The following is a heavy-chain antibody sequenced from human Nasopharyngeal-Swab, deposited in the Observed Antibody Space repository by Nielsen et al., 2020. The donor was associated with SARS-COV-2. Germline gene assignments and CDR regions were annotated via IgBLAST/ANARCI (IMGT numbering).Heavy chain of an antibody. CDR3: LNRSPFRWFDP. CDR1: GYTCTSYD. J-gene: IGHJ5*02. Sequence: ASLKVSCKASGYTCTSYDINWVRQATGQGLEWMGWMNPNSGNTGYAQKFQGRVTMTRNTSISTAYMELSSLRSEDTAVYYCLNRSPFRWFDPWGQGTLVTVSS. V-gene: IGHV1-8*01. CDR2: MNPNSGNT. D-gene: IGHD2/OR15-2a*01.